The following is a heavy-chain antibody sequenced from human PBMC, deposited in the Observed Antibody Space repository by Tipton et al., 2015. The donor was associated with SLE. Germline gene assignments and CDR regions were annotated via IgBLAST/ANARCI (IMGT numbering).Heavy chain of an antibody. V-gene: IGHV3-30*02. CDR2: IRFDGNKK. Sequence: SGFTFSAYGMHWVRQAPGKGLEWLSFIRFDGNKKYSADSVKGRFTISRDNSKNTLYLQMNSLRAEDTAVYYCAHWDVWGQGTTVTVSS. CDR3: AHWDV. J-gene: IGHJ6*02. CDR1: GFTFSAYG.